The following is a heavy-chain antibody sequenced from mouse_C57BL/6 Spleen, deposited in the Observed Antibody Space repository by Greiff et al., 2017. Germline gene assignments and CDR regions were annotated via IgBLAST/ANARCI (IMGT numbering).Heavy chain of an antibody. V-gene: IGHV5-4*03. J-gene: IGHJ4*01. D-gene: IGHD1-1*01. Sequence: EVKLMESGGGLVKPGGSLKLSCAASGFTFSSYAMSWVRQTPEKRLEWVATISDGGSYTYYPDNVKGRFTISRDNAKNNLYLQMSHLKSEDTAMYYWARNYYYGSSSYYYAMDYWGQGTSVTVSS. CDR2: ISDGGSYT. CDR1: GFTFSSYA. CDR3: ARNYYYGSSSYYYAMDY.